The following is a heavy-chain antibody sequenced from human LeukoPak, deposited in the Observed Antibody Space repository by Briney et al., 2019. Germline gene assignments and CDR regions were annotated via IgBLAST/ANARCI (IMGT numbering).Heavy chain of an antibody. CDR1: GFTFSSYA. D-gene: IGHD3-10*01. CDR2: ISYDGSNK. V-gene: IGHV3-30*04. J-gene: IGHJ6*03. Sequence: GGSLRLSCAASGFTFSSYAMHWVRQAPGKGLEWVAVISYDGSNKYYADSVKGRFTISRDNSKNTLYLQMNSLRAEDTAVYYCARPIIYYYYMDVWGKGTTVTVSS. CDR3: ARPIIYYYYMDV.